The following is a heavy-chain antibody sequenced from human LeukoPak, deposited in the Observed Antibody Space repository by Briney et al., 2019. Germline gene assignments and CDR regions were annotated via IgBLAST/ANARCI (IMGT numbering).Heavy chain of an antibody. D-gene: IGHD3-9*01. CDR3: ARFKRYYDILTGHNRFDP. Sequence: ETLSLTCTVSGGSINHYYWSWIRQPPGKGLEWIGYSYYIESTNYNPSLKSRVTISVDTSKNQFSLKLSSVTAADTAVYYCARFKRYYDILTGHNRFDPWGQGTLVTVSS. CDR2: SYYIEST. V-gene: IGHV4-59*12. J-gene: IGHJ5*02. CDR1: GGSINHYY.